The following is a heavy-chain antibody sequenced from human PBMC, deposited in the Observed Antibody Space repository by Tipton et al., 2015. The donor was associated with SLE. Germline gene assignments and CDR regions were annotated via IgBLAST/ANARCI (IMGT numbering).Heavy chain of an antibody. CDR1: GGSITSNNYY. CDR2: IHTSGAT. Sequence: TLSLTCTVSGGSITSNNYYWSWIRQPAGKGLEWIGRIHTSGATNYNPSLESRVTMLVDTSKNQFSLKLSSVTAAVTATYYCARLGRTVTTIDYWGQGTLVTVSS. CDR3: ARLGRTVTTIDY. J-gene: IGHJ4*02. V-gene: IGHV4-61*02. D-gene: IGHD4-17*01.